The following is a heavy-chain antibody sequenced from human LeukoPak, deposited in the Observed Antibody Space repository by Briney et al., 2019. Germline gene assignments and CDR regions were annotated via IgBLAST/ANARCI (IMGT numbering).Heavy chain of an antibody. CDR2: ISYDGSNK. V-gene: IGHV3-30-3*01. CDR1: GXTFSSYA. Sequence: GGSLRLSCAAYGXTFSSYAMHWVRQAPGKGQEWVAVISYDGSNKYYADSVKGRFTISRGNSKNTLYLQMNSLRAEDTAVYYCARDLVDYYGSGSYYLWGQGTLVTVSS. CDR3: ARDLVDYYGSGSYYL. J-gene: IGHJ4*02. D-gene: IGHD3-10*01.